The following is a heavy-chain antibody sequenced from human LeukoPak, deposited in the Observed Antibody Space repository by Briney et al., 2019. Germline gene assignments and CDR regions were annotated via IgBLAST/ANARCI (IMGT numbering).Heavy chain of an antibody. CDR1: GFTFSTYG. D-gene: IGHD3-22*01. CDR2: INLNSRTI. CDR3: AKDEYYYDSSGYPPYYFDY. V-gene: IGHV3-48*01. J-gene: IGHJ4*02. Sequence: GSLRLSCAASGFTFSTYGMNWVRQAPGKGLEWVSYINLNSRTIDYADSVKGRFTISRDNSKNTLYLQMNSLRAEDTAVYYCAKDEYYYDSSGYPPYYFDYWGQGTLVTVSS.